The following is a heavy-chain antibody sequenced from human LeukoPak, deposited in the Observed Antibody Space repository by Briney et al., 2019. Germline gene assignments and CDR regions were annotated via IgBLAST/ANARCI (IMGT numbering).Heavy chain of an antibody. Sequence: GESLQISCKGSGYRFTSYWIGWVRQMPGKGLEWMGIIYPGDSDTRYSPSFQGQVTISADKSISTAYLQWSSLKASDTAMYYCARHITRGYCSSTSCGYAFDIWGQGTMVTVSS. CDR3: ARHITRGYCSSTSCGYAFDI. J-gene: IGHJ3*02. D-gene: IGHD2-2*01. CDR2: IYPGDSDT. CDR1: GYRFTSYW. V-gene: IGHV5-51*01.